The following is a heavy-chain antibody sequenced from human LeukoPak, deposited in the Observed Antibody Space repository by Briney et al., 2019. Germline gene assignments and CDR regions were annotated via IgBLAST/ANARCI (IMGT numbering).Heavy chain of an antibody. Sequence: ASVKVSCKASGYTFTSYDINWVRQATGKGLEWMGWMNPNSGNTGYAQKFQGRVTMTRNTSISTAYIVLSSLGSEETDVYYCARKRGVHNDYWGQVILVTVSS. V-gene: IGHV1-8*01. CDR3: ARKRGVHNDY. J-gene: IGHJ4*02. CDR2: MNPNSGNT. D-gene: IGHD2-8*01. CDR1: GYTFTSYD.